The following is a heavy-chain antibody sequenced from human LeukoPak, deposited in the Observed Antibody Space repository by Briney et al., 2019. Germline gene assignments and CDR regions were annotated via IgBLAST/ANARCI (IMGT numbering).Heavy chain of an antibody. CDR3: ARGDILTGYSY. Sequence: PSETLSLTCAVYGGSFRGYYWSWIRQPPGKGLEWIGEINHRGSTKYNPSLKSRVTISVDTSKNQFSLNLRSATAADTAVYYRARGDILTGYSYWGQGTLVTVSS. CDR2: INHRGST. J-gene: IGHJ4*02. D-gene: IGHD3-9*01. V-gene: IGHV4-34*01. CDR1: GGSFRGYY.